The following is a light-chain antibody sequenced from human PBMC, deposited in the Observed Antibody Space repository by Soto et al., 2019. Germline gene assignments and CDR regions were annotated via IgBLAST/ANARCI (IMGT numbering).Light chain of an antibody. CDR2: EGS. Sequence: QSVLTQPASASGSPGQSITISCTGTSSDVGSYNLVSWYQQHPGKAPKLMIYEGSKRPSGVSNRFSGSKSGNTASLTISGLQAEDEADYYCCSYAGSYTYVFGTGTKVTVL. CDR1: SSDVGSYNL. V-gene: IGLV2-23*01. J-gene: IGLJ1*01. CDR3: CSYAGSYTYV.